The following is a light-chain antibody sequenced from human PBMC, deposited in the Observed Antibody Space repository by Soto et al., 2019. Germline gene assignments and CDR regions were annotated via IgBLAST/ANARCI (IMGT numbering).Light chain of an antibody. J-gene: IGLJ1*01. V-gene: IGLV2-8*01. CDR2: DVT. CDR1: SSDIGGYNS. Sequence: QSALTQPPSASGSPGQSVTISCTGTSSDIGGYNSVSWYQQHPGKAPKVMIYDVTKRPSGVPDRFSGSKSGNTASLTVSALQAADEADYYCSSYTDRKHLVFGTGTKVTVL. CDR3: SSYTDRKHLV.